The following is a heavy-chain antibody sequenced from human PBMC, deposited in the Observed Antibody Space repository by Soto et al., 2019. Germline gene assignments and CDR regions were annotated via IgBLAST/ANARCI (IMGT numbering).Heavy chain of an antibody. CDR1: GGSISSGDYY. CDR3: ASRRGYYGSGSYSLVKGPFDY. Sequence: SETLSLTGTVSGGSISSGDYYWSWIRQRPGKGLEWIGYIYYSGSTYYNPSLKSRVTISADTSKNQSSLKLSSVPAADTAVYYCASRRGYYGSGSYSLVKGPFDYWGQGTLVTVSS. CDR2: IYYSGST. D-gene: IGHD3-10*01. J-gene: IGHJ4*02. V-gene: IGHV4-30-4*01.